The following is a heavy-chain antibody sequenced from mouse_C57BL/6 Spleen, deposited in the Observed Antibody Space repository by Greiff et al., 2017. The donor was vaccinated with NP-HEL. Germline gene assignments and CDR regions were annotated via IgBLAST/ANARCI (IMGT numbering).Heavy chain of an antibody. J-gene: IGHJ3*01. CDR1: GFNIKDYY. V-gene: IGHV14-1*01. Sequence: EVQLQESGAELVRPGASVKLSCTASGFNIKDYYMHWVKQRPEQGLEWIGRIDPEDGDTEYAPKFQGKATMTADTSSNPAYLQLSSLTSEDTAVYYCTTNPYYYGSSSGFAYWGQGTLVTVSA. CDR2: IDPEDGDT. CDR3: TTNPYYYGSSSGFAY. D-gene: IGHD1-1*01.